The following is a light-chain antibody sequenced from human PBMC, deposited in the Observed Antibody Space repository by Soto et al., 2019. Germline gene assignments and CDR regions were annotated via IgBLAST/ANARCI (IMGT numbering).Light chain of an antibody. J-gene: IGKJ1*01. Sequence: DIQMTQSPSSLSASVGDRVTITCRASQSISSYLNWYQQKPGKAPRLLIYAASNLDNGVPSRFSGSGSGTTFTLTIRSLQPEDFATYYCQPSYSFPRTLAQGTNVDIK. V-gene: IGKV1-39*01. CDR2: AAS. CDR3: QPSYSFPRT. CDR1: QSISSY.